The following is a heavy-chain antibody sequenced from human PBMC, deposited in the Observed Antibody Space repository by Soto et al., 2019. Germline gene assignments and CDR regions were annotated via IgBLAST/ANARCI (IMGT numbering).Heavy chain of an antibody. Sequence: ASVKVSCKASGYTFSSYGISWVRQAPGQGLEWMGWISGYNGKTNYAQNLQGRVTMTTDTSTSTVYMELRSLGSDDTAVYYCARAQGYYSYMDVWGKGTTVTVSS. V-gene: IGHV1-18*01. CDR1: GYTFSSYG. CDR3: ARAQGYYSYMDV. CDR2: ISGYNGKT. J-gene: IGHJ6*03.